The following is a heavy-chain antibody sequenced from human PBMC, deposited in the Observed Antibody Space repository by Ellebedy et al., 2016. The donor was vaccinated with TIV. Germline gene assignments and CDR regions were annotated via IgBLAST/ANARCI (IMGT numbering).Heavy chain of an antibody. CDR3: ARLIFGSGYFDY. Sequence: KVSXKGSGYSFTTYWISWVRQMPGKGLEWMGRIDPSDSYTTYSPSFQGHVTISADKSISTAYLQWSSLKASDTAMYYCARLIFGSGYFDYWGQGTLVTVSS. CDR2: IDPSDSYT. CDR1: GYSFTTYW. V-gene: IGHV5-10-1*01. D-gene: IGHD3/OR15-3a*01. J-gene: IGHJ4*02.